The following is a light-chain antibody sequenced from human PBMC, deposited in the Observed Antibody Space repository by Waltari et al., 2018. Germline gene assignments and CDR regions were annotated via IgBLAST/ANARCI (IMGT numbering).Light chain of an antibody. Sequence: QSVLTQPPSASGTPGQRVTTSCSGRLSHIQSKTVNWYRQLPGTAPKPLIYGDNQRPSGVPDRFSGSKSGTSASLAISGLQSADEADYYCAGWDDSLNGPVFGGGTKLTVL. J-gene: IGLJ3*02. V-gene: IGLV1-44*01. CDR3: AGWDDSLNGPV. CDR2: GDN. CDR1: LSHIQSKT.